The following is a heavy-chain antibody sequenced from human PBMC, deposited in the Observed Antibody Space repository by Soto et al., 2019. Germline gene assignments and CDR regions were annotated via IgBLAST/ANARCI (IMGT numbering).Heavy chain of an antibody. CDR3: AKDRYYYDSSGYPDY. D-gene: IGHD3-22*01. V-gene: IGHV3-23*01. CDR1: GFTFSSYA. J-gene: IGHJ4*02. CDR2: ISGTGSNT. Sequence: SLRLSCAASGFTFSSYAMSWVRQAPGKGLEWVSSISGTGSNTYYADSVRGRFTISRDNYKNTLYLQMNSLRAEDTAVYYCAKDRYYYDSSGYPDYWGQGTLVTVSS.